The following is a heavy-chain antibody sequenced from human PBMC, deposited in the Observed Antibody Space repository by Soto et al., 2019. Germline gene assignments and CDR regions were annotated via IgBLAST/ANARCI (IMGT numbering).Heavy chain of an antibody. V-gene: IGHV3-53*01. J-gene: IGHJ3*02. CDR1: GFTVSSNY. CDR3: ARDRAGDAFDI. CDR2: IYSGGST. Sequence: PGGSLRLSXAASGFTVSSNYMSWVRQAPGKGLEWVSVIYSGGSTYYADSVKGRFTISRDNSKNTLYLQMNSLRAEDTAVYYCARDRAGDAFDIWGQGTMVTVSS.